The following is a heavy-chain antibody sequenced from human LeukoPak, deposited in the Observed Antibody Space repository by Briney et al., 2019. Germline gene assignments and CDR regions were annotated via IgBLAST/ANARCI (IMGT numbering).Heavy chain of an antibody. D-gene: IGHD3-3*01. CDR3: ARDGGYDPPYYFAY. V-gene: IGHV4-4*08. Sequence: SETLSLTCTVSGGSISSYYWSWIRQPPGKGLEWIGYIYSSGRTDYNPSLKSRVTILVDTSKNQFSLKLSSVTAADTAVYYCARDGGYDPPYYFAYWGQGTLVTVSS. CDR2: IYSSGRT. CDR1: GGSISSYY. J-gene: IGHJ4*02.